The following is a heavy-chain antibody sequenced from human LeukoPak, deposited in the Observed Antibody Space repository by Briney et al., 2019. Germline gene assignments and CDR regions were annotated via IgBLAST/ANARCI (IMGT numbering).Heavy chain of an antibody. D-gene: IGHD6-19*01. CDR1: GGSISSYY. V-gene: IGHV4-59*01. Sequence: SETLSLTCTVSGGSISSYYWSWIRQPPGKGLEWIGYIYYSGSTNYNPSLKSRVTISVDTSKNQFSLKLSSVTAADTAVYYCARDGRGGSGWYYYFDYGGQEPLVTVSS. J-gene: IGHJ4*02. CDR2: IYYSGST. CDR3: ARDGRGGSGWYYYFDY.